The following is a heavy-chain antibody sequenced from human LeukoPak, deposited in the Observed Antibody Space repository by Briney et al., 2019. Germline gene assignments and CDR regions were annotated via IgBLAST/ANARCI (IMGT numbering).Heavy chain of an antibody. CDR3: ARDLDIVVVPASWFYP. CDR1: GFTFSPYS. D-gene: IGHD2-2*03. Sequence: GGSLRLSCASSGFTFSPYSMNWVRQAPGRGLEWVSSISSSSKYIYYADSVKGRFTISRDDAKNSLSLQMNSLRAEDTAVYYCARDLDIVVVPASWFYPWGQGTLVTVSS. V-gene: IGHV3-21*01. CDR2: ISSSSKYI. J-gene: IGHJ5*02.